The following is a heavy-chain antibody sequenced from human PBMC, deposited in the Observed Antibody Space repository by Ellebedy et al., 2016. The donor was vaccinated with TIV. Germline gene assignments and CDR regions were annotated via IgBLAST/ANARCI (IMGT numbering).Heavy chain of an antibody. CDR2: IYSGGST. CDR1: GFTVSSNY. V-gene: IGHV3-53*01. J-gene: IGHJ4*02. CDR3: ARVRVVAADY. Sequence: GESLKISXAASGFTVSSNYMSWVRQAPGKGLEWVSVIYSGGSTYYADSVKGRFTISRDNSKNTLYLQMNSLRAEDTAVYYCARVRVVAADYWGQGTLVTVSS. D-gene: IGHD2-15*01.